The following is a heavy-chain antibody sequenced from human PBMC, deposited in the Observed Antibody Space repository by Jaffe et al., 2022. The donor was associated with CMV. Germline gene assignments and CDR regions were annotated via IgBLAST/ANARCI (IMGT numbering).Heavy chain of an antibody. Sequence: EVQLVESGGGLVKPGGSLRLSCAASGFTFSSYSMNWVRQAPGKGLEWVSSISSSSSYIYYADSVKGRFTISRDNAKNSLYLQMNSLRAEDTAVYYCTTTRWEYQLPVDYYMDVWGKGTTVTVSS. D-gene: IGHD2-2*01. CDR3: TTTRWEYQLPVDYYMDV. J-gene: IGHJ6*03. CDR1: GFTFSSYS. V-gene: IGHV3-21*01. CDR2: ISSSSSYI.